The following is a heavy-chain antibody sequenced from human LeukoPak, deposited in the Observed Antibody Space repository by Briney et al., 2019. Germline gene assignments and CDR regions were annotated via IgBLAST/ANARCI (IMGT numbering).Heavy chain of an antibody. J-gene: IGHJ4*02. Sequence: GGSLRLSCAASGFTLSSYAMSWVRQPPGKGLEWVSSIFPSGGEIHYADSVRGRFTISRDNSKSTLSLQMNSLRAEDTAIYYCATYRQVLLPFESWGQGTLVTVSS. CDR2: IFPSGGEI. CDR3: ATYRQVLLPFES. V-gene: IGHV3-23*01. CDR1: GFTLSSYA. D-gene: IGHD2/OR15-2a*01.